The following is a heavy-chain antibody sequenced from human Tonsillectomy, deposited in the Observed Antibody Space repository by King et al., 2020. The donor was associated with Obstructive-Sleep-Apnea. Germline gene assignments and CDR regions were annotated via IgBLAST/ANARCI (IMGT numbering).Heavy chain of an antibody. CDR2: INHSGST. D-gene: IGHD2-15*01. CDR3: AGGRDYCSGGTCYPEYFQN. Sequence: VQLQQWGAGLLKPSETLSLPCAVYGGSFSGYYWSWIRQPPGKGLEWIGEINHSGSTNYNPSLKSRVTISVDASKNQFSLKLSSVTAADTAVYYFAGGRDYCSGGTCYPEYFQNWGQGPLVTVSS. CDR1: GGSFSGYY. V-gene: IGHV4-34*01. J-gene: IGHJ1*01.